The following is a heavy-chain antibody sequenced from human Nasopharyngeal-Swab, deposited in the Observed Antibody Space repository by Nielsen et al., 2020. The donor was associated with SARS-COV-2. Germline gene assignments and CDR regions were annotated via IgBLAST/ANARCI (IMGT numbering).Heavy chain of an antibody. Sequence: GESLKISCAASGFTFSSYSMNWVRQAPGKGLEWVSSISSSSSYIYYADSVEGRFTISRDNAKNSLYLQMNSLRAEDTAVYYCARERLGELFVDYWGQGTLVTVSS. CDR3: ARERLGELFVDY. CDR2: ISSSSSYI. D-gene: IGHD3-16*01. J-gene: IGHJ4*02. V-gene: IGHV3-21*01. CDR1: GFTFSSYS.